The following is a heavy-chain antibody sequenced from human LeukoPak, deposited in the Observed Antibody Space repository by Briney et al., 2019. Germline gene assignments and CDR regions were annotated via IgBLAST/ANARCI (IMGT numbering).Heavy chain of an antibody. CDR2: INAGNGNT. CDR3: ARGAKFRSYGSGSYYTSLPSDP. V-gene: IGHV1-3*03. CDR1: GYTFTSYV. D-gene: IGHD3-10*01. Sequence: GASMKVSCKASGYTFTSYVLHWVRQAPGQRLEWMGCINAGNGNTKYSQDFQGRVTTTRDTSATTAYMELSSLRSEDMAVYYCARGAKFRSYGSGSYYTSLPSDPWGQGTLVTVSS. J-gene: IGHJ5*02.